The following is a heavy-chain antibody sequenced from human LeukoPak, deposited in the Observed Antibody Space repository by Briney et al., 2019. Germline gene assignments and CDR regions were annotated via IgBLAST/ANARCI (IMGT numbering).Heavy chain of an antibody. CDR1: GGSISSGSYY. CDR3: ARASIAAFVNYYYMDV. J-gene: IGHJ6*03. D-gene: IGHD6-6*01. V-gene: IGHV4-61*02. Sequence: SETLSLTCTVSGGSISSGSYYWSWIRQPAGKGLEWIGRIYTSGSTNNNPSLKSRVTISVDTSKNQFSLKLSSVTAADTAVYYCARASIAAFVNYYYMDVWGKGTTVTVSS. CDR2: IYTSGST.